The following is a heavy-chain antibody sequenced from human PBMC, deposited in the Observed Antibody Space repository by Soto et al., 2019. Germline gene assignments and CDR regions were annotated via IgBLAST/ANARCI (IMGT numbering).Heavy chain of an antibody. CDR3: ARDVGQSRDIFDI. V-gene: IGHV1-2*02. CDR1: GYTFTDYY. D-gene: IGHD2-15*01. Sequence: SVKVSCKASGYTFTDYYIHWLRQAPGQGLEWMGWLNPNSGGTTYAEKFQGRVTMTRDTSITTVYMELSRLGSDDTAVYYCARDVGQSRDIFDIWGQGTMVTVSS. J-gene: IGHJ3*02. CDR2: LNPNSGGT.